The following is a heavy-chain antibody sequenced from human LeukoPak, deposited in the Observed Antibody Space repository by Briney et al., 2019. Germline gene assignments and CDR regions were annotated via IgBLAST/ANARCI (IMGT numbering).Heavy chain of an antibody. CDR1: GYTFTSYG. Sequence: VASVKASCKASGYTFTSYGISWVRQAPGQGLEWMGWISAYNGNTNYAQKLQGRVTMTTDTSTSTAYMELSSLRSEDTAVYYCARASGYEFDYWGQGTLVTVSS. CDR3: ARASGYEFDY. CDR2: ISAYNGNT. V-gene: IGHV1-18*01. J-gene: IGHJ4*02. D-gene: IGHD5-12*01.